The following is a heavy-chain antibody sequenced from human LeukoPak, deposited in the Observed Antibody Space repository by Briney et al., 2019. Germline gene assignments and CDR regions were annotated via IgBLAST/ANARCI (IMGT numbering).Heavy chain of an antibody. J-gene: IGHJ4*02. CDR1: GGSFSGYY. D-gene: IGHD3-22*01. V-gene: IGHV4-34*01. CDR2: INHSGST. CDR3: ARGHYYYDSSGYYSDY. Sequence: SETLSLTCAVYGGSFSGYYWSWIRQPPGKGLEWIGKINHSGSTNYNPSLKSRVTISVDTSKNQFSLKLSSVTAADTAVYYCARGHYYYDSSGYYSDYWGQGTLVTVSS.